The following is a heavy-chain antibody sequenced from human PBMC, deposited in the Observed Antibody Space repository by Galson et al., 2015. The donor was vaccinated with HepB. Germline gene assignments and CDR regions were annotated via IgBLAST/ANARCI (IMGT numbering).Heavy chain of an antibody. V-gene: IGHV4-59*01. J-gene: IGHJ6*02. CDR3: ARDVVRTTVNHYYYYGMDV. Sequence: QVQLQESGPGLVKPSQTLSLTCTVSGGSISSYYWSWIRQPTGKGLEWIGYIYYSGSTNCNPSLKSRVTISVDTSKNQFSLKLSSVTAADTAVYYCARDVVRTTVNHYYYYGMDVWGQGTTVTVSS. CDR1: GGSISSYY. CDR2: IYYSGST. D-gene: IGHD4-11*01.